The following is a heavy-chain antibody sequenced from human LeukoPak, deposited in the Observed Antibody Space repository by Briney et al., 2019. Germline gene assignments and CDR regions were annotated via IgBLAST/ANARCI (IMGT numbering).Heavy chain of an antibody. D-gene: IGHD4-17*01. V-gene: IGHV4-39*07. Sequence: SETLSLTCTVSGGSISSSSYYWGWIRQPPGKGLEWIGRIYTSGTTHYNPSLKSRVTMSVDTSKNQFSLKLSSVTAADTAVYYCARLSTVTTSFGYWGQGTLVTVSS. CDR2: IYTSGTT. J-gene: IGHJ4*02. CDR1: GGSISSSSYY. CDR3: ARLSTVTTSFGY.